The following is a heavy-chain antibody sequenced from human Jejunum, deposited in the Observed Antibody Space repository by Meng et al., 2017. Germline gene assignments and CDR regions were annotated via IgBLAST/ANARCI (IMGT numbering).Heavy chain of an antibody. CDR2: INTYSGSP. D-gene: IGHD3-16*01. Sequence: QVQLGQAGAEVKNPGASGTVACKASGYSFMTYALNWVRQAPGQGLEWMGWINTYSGSPTYAQGFTGRFVFSLDTSVSTAYLQINNLQSDDTAVYYCARRSLGEMSGDPDYWGQGTLVTVSS. V-gene: IGHV7-4-1*02. CDR3: ARRSLGEMSGDPDY. J-gene: IGHJ4*02. CDR1: GYSFMTYA.